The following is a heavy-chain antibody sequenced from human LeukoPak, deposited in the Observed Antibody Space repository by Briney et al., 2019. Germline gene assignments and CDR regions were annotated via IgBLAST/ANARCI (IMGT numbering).Heavy chain of an antibody. J-gene: IGHJ3*02. D-gene: IGHD3-22*01. CDR2: ISSSGSTI. CDR3: ATLFKPLWYYYDSSGHKVNEVFDI. CDR1: GFTFSDYY. Sequence: GGSLRLSCAASGFTFSDYYMSWIRQAPGKGLEWVSYISSSGSTIYYADSVKGRFTISRDNAKNSLYLQMNSLRAVDTAVYYCATLFKPLWYYYDSSGHKVNEVFDIWGKGTMVTVFS. V-gene: IGHV3-11*01.